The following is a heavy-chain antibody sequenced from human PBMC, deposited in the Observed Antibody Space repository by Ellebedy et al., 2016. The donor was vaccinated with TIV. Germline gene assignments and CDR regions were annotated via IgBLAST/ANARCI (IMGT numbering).Heavy chain of an antibody. V-gene: IGHV1-18*01. D-gene: IGHD6-19*01. J-gene: IGHJ4*02. CDR1: GGTFSSYA. CDR2: ISAYNGNT. Sequence: ASVKVSXXASGGTFSSYAISWVRQAPGQGLEWMGWISAYNGNTNYAQKLQGRVTMTTDTSTSTAYMELRSLRSDDTAVYYCARLTTGYSSGWYEDYWGQGTLVTVSS. CDR3: ARLTTGYSSGWYEDY.